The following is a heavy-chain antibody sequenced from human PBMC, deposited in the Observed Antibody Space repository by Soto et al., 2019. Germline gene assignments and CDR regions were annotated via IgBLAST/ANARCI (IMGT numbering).Heavy chain of an antibody. V-gene: IGHV3-21*01. J-gene: IGHJ6*01. CDR3: ARVLHIHYDFWSVYYEDDGMGV. CDR2: ISSSSSYI. Sequence: INGVRKAPGKLQERVSSISSSSSYIYYADSVKGRFTISRDNAKNSLYLQMNSLRAEDTAVYYCARVLHIHYDFWSVYYEDDGMGV. D-gene: IGHD3-3*01.